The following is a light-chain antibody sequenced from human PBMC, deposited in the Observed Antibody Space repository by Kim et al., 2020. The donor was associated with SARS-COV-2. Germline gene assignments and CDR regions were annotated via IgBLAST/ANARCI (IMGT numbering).Light chain of an antibody. J-gene: IGKJ3*01. V-gene: IGKV1-39*01. Sequence: DIQMTQSPSPLSASVGDRVTITCRASHYINRYLHWYQQKPGKAPKLLIYAASSLQSEVPSRFSGSGSGTDFTLTISSLQPEDFATYYCQQTYSTPFTFGPGTKVDIK. CDR3: QQTYSTPFT. CDR2: AAS. CDR1: HYINRY.